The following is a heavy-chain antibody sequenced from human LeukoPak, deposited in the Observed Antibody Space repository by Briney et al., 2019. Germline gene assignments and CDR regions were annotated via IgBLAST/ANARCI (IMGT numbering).Heavy chain of an antibody. J-gene: IGHJ2*01. V-gene: IGHV3-30-3*01. CDR3: ASGQGWHFDL. Sequence: GRSLRLSCAASGFTFSSYAMHWVRQAPGKGLEWVAVISYDGSNKYYADSVKGRFTISRDNSKNTLYLQMNNLRAEDTAVYYCASGQGWHFDLWGRGTLVTVSS. CDR2: ISYDGSNK. CDR1: GFTFSSYA.